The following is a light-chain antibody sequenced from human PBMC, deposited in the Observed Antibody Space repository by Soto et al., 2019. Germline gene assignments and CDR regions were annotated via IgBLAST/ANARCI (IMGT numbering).Light chain of an antibody. J-gene: IGKJ1*01. Sequence: EIVLTQSPATLSLSPGERATLSCRASQSVSSYLAWYQQKPGQAPRLLIYAASNTATGIPARFSGSGSGTDFNLTISILEPDDCAVDYRPHRGNWPCTFGQGTMVEIK. V-gene: IGKV3-11*01. CDR1: QSVSSY. CDR2: AAS. CDR3: PHRGNWPCT.